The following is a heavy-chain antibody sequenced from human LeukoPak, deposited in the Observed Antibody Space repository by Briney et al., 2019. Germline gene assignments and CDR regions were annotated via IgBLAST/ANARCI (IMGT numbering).Heavy chain of an antibody. V-gene: IGHV1-69*13. D-gene: IGHD6-6*01. Sequence: GASVKVSCKASGYTFTSYGISWVRQAPGQGLEWMGGIIPIFGTANYAQKFQGRVTITADESTSTAYMELSSLRSEDTAVYYCARGPYSSSPRVDYWGQGTLVTVSS. CDR2: IIPIFGTA. CDR3: ARGPYSSSPRVDY. J-gene: IGHJ4*02. CDR1: GYTFTSYG.